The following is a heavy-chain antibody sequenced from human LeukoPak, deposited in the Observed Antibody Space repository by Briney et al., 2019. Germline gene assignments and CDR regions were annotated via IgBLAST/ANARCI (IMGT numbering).Heavy chain of an antibody. CDR1: GGTFSSYA. Sequence: SVKVSCKASGGTFSSYAISWVRQAPGQGLEWMGGIIPIFGTANYAQKFQGRVTITADASTSTAYMELSSLRSEDTAVYYCARHYYDSSGYYYDGAFDIWGQGTMVTVSS. CDR2: IIPIFGTA. D-gene: IGHD3-22*01. J-gene: IGHJ3*02. V-gene: IGHV1-69*13. CDR3: ARHYYDSSGYYYDGAFDI.